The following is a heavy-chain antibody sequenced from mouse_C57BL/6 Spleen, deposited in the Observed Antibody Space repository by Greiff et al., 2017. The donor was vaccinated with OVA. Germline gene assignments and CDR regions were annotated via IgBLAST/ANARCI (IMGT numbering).Heavy chain of an antibody. Sequence: EVQLQESGPGLVKPSQSLSLTCSVTGYSITSGYYWYWIRQFPGNNLEWMGYISYAGSNNYNPSLKNRISITRDTSKNQFFLKLNSVTTEDTATYYCAREDYYGRSPDYWGQGTTLTVSS. CDR1: GYSITSGYY. CDR2: ISYAGSN. J-gene: IGHJ2*01. V-gene: IGHV3-6*01. D-gene: IGHD1-1*01. CDR3: AREDYYGRSPDY.